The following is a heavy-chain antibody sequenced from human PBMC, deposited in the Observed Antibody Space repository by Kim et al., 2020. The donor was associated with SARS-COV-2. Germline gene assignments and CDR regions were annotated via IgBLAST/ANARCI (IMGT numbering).Heavy chain of an antibody. CDR3: ARESLGDSSGYYLHHYYGMDV. Sequence: GGSLRLSCAASGFTFSSYGMHWVRQAPGKGLEWVAVIWYDGSNKYYADSVKGRFTISRDNSKNTLYLQMNSLRAEDTAVYYCARESLGDSSGYYLHHYYGMDVWGQGTTVTVSS. D-gene: IGHD3-22*01. V-gene: IGHV3-33*01. CDR1: GFTFSSYG. J-gene: IGHJ6*02. CDR2: IWYDGSNK.